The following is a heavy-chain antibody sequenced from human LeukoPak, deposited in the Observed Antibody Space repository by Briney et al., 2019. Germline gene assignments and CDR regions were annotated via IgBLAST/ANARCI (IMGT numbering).Heavy chain of an antibody. Sequence: SETLSLTCAVYGGSFSGYYWSWIRQPPGKGLEWSGEINHSGSTNYNPSLKSRVTISVDTSKNQFSLKLSSVTAADTAVYYCARHGSQGEADPLDYWGQGTLVTVSS. CDR2: INHSGST. CDR1: GGSFSGYY. J-gene: IGHJ4*02. V-gene: IGHV4-34*01. D-gene: IGHD1-1*01. CDR3: ARHGSQGEADPLDY.